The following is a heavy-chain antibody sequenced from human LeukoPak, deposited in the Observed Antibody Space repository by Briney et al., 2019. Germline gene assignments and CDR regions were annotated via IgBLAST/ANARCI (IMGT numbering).Heavy chain of an antibody. V-gene: IGHV1-69*13. D-gene: IGHD3-22*01. CDR3: ALRENYYDSSGYYY. Sequence: SVKVSCKASGYTFTTYNINWVRQAPGQGLEWMGGIIPIFGTANYAQKFQGRVTITADESTSTAYMELSSLRSEDTAVYYCALRENYYDSSGYYYWGQGTLVTVSS. J-gene: IGHJ4*02. CDR2: IIPIFGTA. CDR1: GYTFTTYN.